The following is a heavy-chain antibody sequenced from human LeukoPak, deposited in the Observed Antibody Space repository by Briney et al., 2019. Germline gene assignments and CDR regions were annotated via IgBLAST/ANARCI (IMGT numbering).Heavy chain of an antibody. V-gene: IGHV4-39*07. CDR2: INHSGST. D-gene: IGHD3-9*01. Sequence: SETLSLTCTVSGGPISSGDYYWSWIRQPPGKGLEWIGEINHSGSTNYNPSLKSRVTISVDTSKNQFSLKLSSVTAADTAVYYCARGALTANWFDPWGQGTLVTVSS. CDR3: ARGALTANWFDP. J-gene: IGHJ5*02. CDR1: GGPISSGDYY.